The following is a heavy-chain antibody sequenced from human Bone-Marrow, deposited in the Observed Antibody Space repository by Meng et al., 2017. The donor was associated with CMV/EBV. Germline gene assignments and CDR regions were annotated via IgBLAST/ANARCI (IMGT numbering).Heavy chain of an antibody. D-gene: IGHD6-19*01. J-gene: IGHJ4*02. CDR2: ISSSSSYI. CDR3: ARDSSGWYYFDY. Sequence: CAASGFTFRNYIMNWVRQAPGKGLEWVSSISSSSSYIYYVDSVKGRFTISRDNAKNSLYLQMNSLRAEDTAVYYCARDSSGWYYFDYWGQGTLVTVSS. CDR1: GFTFRNYI. V-gene: IGHV3-21*01.